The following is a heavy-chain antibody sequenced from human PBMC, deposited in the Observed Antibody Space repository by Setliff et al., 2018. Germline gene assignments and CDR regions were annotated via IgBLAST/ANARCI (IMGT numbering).Heavy chain of an antibody. J-gene: IGHJ4*02. D-gene: IGHD6-13*01. CDR3: ARGIAAAGSLDY. Sequence: PGGSLRLSCAASGFTFSSHWMHWVRQAPGKGLLWVSLIESDGSNPGYADSLRGRFTISRDNAKNMLYLQMNRLRAEDTAVYYCARGIAAAGSLDYWGPGTLVTVSS. CDR2: IESDGSNP. V-gene: IGHV3-74*01. CDR1: GFTFSSHW.